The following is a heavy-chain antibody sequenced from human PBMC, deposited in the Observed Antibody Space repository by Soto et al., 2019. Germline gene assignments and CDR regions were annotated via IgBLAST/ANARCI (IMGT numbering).Heavy chain of an antibody. J-gene: IGHJ6*02. D-gene: IGHD3-10*02. Sequence: SETLSLSCTFSGGSISSDYWSWIRQPPGEGLEWIGYIYYSGSTNYKPCLKSRVTMSVDTSKNKFSLKMSSVTAADTAVYYCARAVLCHLGGMGVWGQGTTVTVSS. CDR1: GGSISSDY. CDR3: ARAVLCHLGGMGV. V-gene: IGHV4-59*01. CDR2: IYYSGST.